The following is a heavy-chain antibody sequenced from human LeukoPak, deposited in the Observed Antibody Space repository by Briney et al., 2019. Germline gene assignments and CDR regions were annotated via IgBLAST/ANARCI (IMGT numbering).Heavy chain of an antibody. D-gene: IGHD3-10*01. J-gene: IGHJ4*02. CDR3: ARSFTMVRGVYYFDY. CDR2: IYYSGST. V-gene: IGHV4-59*01. CDR1: GGSFSGYY. Sequence: PSETLSLTCAVYGGSFSGYYWSWIRQPPGKGLEWIGYIYYSGSTNYNPSLKSRVTISVDTSKNQFSLKLSSVTAADTAVYYCARSFTMVRGVYYFDYWGQGTLVTVSS.